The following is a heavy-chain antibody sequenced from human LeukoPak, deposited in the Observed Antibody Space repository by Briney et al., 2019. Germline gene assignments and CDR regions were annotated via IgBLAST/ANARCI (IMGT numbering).Heavy chain of an antibody. D-gene: IGHD6-6*01. V-gene: IGHV1-2*02. Sequence: ASVKVSCKASGYTFTDYYMHWVRQAPGQGLEWMGWINPNSGGTNYAQKFQGRVTMTRDTSISTAYMELSRLRSDDTAVYYCATEYSSSSDFDYWGQGTLVTVSS. CDR3: ATEYSSSSDFDY. CDR1: GYTFTDYY. J-gene: IGHJ4*02. CDR2: INPNSGGT.